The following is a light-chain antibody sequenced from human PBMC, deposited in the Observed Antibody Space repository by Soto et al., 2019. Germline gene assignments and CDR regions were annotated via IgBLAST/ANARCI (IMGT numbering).Light chain of an antibody. Sequence: ETLLTQSPATLSLSPGERATLSCRASQSVGSSLAWYQQKPGQPPRLLIYGGSSRATGIPVRFSGSGSETDFTLTITRLEPEDFAAYYCQQYSSSRTFGQGTKVDIK. CDR2: GGS. J-gene: IGKJ1*01. CDR1: QSVGSS. V-gene: IGKV3-20*01. CDR3: QQYSSSRT.